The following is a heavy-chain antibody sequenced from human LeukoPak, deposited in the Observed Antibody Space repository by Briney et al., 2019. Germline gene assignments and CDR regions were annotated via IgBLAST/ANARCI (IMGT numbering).Heavy chain of an antibody. CDR1: GGSISSYY. J-gene: IGHJ4*02. V-gene: IGHV4-4*07. D-gene: IGHD6-13*01. CDR3: ARFPGIAAAGTFDY. Sequence: SETLSLTCTVSGGSISSYYWSWLRQPAGKGLEWIGRIYTSGSTNYNPSLKSRVTMSVDTSKNQFSLKLSSVTAADTAVYYCARFPGIAAAGTFDYWGQGTLVTVSS. CDR2: IYTSGST.